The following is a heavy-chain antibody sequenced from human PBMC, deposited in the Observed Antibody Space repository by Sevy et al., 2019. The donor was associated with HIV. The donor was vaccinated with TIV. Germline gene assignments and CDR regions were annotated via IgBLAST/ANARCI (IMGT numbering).Heavy chain of an antibody. J-gene: IGHJ6*02. Sequence: EGSLRLSCAASGFNVSSNYMNWVRQAPGKELEWVSVIHSGANTDYADSVKGRFTISRDTTKNTMYLQMNSLRAEDTAVYHCVRDTITYYYDSSGYYTSGYGMDVWGQGTTVTVSS. CDR1: GFNVSSNY. CDR3: VRDTITYYYDSSGYYTSGYGMDV. V-gene: IGHV3-53*01. CDR2: IHSGANT. D-gene: IGHD3-22*01.